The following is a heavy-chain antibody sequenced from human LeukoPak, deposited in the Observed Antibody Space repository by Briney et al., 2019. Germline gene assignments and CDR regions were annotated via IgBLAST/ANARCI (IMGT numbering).Heavy chain of an antibody. J-gene: IGHJ3*02. D-gene: IGHD3-10*01. CDR3: ARDKLWFGEVPLDI. CDR2: ISSSSSTI. Sequence: GSLRLSCAASGFTFSSYSMNWVRQAPGKGLEWVSYISSSSSTIYYADSVKGRFTISRDNAKNSLYLQMNSLRAEDTAVYYCARDKLWFGEVPLDIWGQGTMVTVSS. CDR1: GFTFSSYS. V-gene: IGHV3-48*04.